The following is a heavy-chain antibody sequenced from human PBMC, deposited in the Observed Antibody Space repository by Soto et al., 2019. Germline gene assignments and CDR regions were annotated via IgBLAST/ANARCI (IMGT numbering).Heavy chain of an antibody. Sequence: SVKVSCKASGGTFSSYAISWVRQAPGQGLEWMGGIIPIFGTANYAQKFQGRVTITADKSTSTAYMELSSLRSEDTAVYYCARDIAARPYYYGMDVWGQGTTVTVSS. D-gene: IGHD6-6*01. V-gene: IGHV1-69*06. CDR1: GGTFSSYA. J-gene: IGHJ6*02. CDR2: IIPIFGTA. CDR3: ARDIAARPYYYGMDV.